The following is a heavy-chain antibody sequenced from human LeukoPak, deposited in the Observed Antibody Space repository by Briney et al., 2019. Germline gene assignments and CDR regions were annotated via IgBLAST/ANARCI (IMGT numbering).Heavy chain of an antibody. V-gene: IGHV4-34*01. J-gene: IGHJ5*02. CDR2: INHSGST. Sequence: SETLSLTCAVYGGSFSGYYWSWIRQPPGKGLEWIGEINHSGSTNYNPSLKSRVTISVDTSKNQFSLKLSSVTAADTAVYYCARSPTRTYYYGSGTPAGFDPWGQGTLVTVSS. D-gene: IGHD3-10*01. CDR3: ARSPTRTYYYGSGTPAGFDP. CDR1: GGSFSGYY.